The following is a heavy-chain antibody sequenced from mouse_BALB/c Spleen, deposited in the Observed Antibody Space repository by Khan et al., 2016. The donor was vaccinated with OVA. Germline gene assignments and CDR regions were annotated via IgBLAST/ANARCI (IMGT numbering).Heavy chain of an antibody. Sequence: EVELVESGGDLVKPGGSLKLSCAASGFTFSNYAMSWVRQTPEKRLEWVASISSGGTTYFPDSVKGRFTISRDNGSNILYLQMSSLRSEDTAMYYCARDYWFTYWGQGTLVTVSA. CDR2: ISSGGTT. J-gene: IGHJ3*01. V-gene: IGHV5-6-5*01. CDR3: ARDYWFTY. CDR1: GFTFSNYA.